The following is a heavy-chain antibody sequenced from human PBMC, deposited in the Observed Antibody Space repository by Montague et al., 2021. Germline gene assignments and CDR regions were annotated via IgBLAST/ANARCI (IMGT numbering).Heavy chain of an antibody. CDR1: GVSIGEKSFH. V-gene: IGHV4-39*01. D-gene: IGHD1-14*01. Sequence: SETLSLICSVSGVSIGEKSFHWGWVRQAPRRGLEWIGHMFYRGNTYYNPTLQSRVSISVDTSKNQFTLTLTSVTASDTAVYYCARRCYGDPQTDPEPANCALDVWGQGTSVTVSS. CDR2: MFYRGNT. J-gene: IGHJ6*02. CDR3: ARRCYGDPQTDPEPANCALDV.